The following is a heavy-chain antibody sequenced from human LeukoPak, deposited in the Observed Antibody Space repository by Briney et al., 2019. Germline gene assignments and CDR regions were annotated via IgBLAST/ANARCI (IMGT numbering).Heavy chain of an antibody. CDR3: ARGLLDDILTGYSGRWFDP. J-gene: IGHJ5*02. V-gene: IGHV4-34*01. Sequence: SETLSLTCAVYGVSFSGYYWSWIRQPPGKGLEWFGEINHSGSTNYNPSIKSRVTISVDTSKNQFSLKLCSVTVADTAVYYCARGLLDDILTGYSGRWFDPWGQGTLVTVSS. D-gene: IGHD3-9*01. CDR1: GVSFSGYY. CDR2: INHSGST.